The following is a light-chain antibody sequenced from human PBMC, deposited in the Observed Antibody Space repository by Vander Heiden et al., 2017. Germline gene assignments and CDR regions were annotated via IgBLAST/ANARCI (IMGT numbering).Light chain of an antibody. V-gene: IGKV1-5*01. CDR1: QSISSW. J-gene: IGKJ1*01. CDR3: QQDNSYSRT. Sequence: DIQMTQSPSTLSASVGDRVTITCRASQSISSWLDWYQQKPGKAPKLLIYDASSLESGVPSRFSGSGSGTEFTLTISSLQPDDFATYYCQQDNSYSRTFGQGTKVEIK. CDR2: DAS.